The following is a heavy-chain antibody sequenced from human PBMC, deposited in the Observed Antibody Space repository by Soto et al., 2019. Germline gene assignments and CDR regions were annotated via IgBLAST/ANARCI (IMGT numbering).Heavy chain of an antibody. CDR3: ARARVYYYDSSGYYNTFDY. Sequence: SVKVSCKASGGTFSSYAISWVRQAPGQGLEWMGGIIPIFGTANYAQKFQGRVTITADESTSTAYMELSSLRSEDTAVYYCARARVYYYDSSGYYNTFDYWGQGTLVTVSS. D-gene: IGHD3-22*01. CDR1: GGTFSSYA. CDR2: IIPIFGTA. V-gene: IGHV1-69*13. J-gene: IGHJ4*02.